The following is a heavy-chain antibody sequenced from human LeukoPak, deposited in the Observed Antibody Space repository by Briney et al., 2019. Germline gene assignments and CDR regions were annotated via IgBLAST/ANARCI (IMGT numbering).Heavy chain of an antibody. Sequence: GGSLRLSCAASGFTVSSNYMSWVRQAPGKGLEWVSYISSSSSTIYYADSVKGRFTISRDNAKNSLYLQMNSLRAEDTAVYYCARDWGSSSDAFDIWGQGTMVTVSS. CDR1: GFTVSSNY. D-gene: IGHD3-16*01. CDR3: ARDWGSSSDAFDI. CDR2: ISSSSSTI. J-gene: IGHJ3*02. V-gene: IGHV3-48*04.